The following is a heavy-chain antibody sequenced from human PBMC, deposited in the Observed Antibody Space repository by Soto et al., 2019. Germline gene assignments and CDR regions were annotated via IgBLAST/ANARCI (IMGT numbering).Heavy chain of an antibody. J-gene: IGHJ6*02. CDR3: AKGGEVSYYYYYGMDV. D-gene: IGHD2-21*01. Sequence: EVQLLASGGGLVQPGGSLRLSCAASGFTFSSYAMSWVRQAPGKGLEWVSAISGSGGSTYYADSVKGRFTISRDNSKNTLYLQMNSLRAEDTAVYYCAKGGEVSYYYYYGMDVWGQGTTVTVSS. CDR1: GFTFSSYA. V-gene: IGHV3-23*01. CDR2: ISGSGGST.